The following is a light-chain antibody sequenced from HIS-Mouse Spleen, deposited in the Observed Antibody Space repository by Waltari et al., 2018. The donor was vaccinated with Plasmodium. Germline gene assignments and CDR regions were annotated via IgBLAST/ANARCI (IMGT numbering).Light chain of an antibody. CDR2: AAS. V-gene: IGKV1-39*01. J-gene: IGKJ1*01. CDR3: QQSYSTPWT. Sequence: EIQMTQSPSSLSASVGDSVTITCRASQSISSYLNWYQQKPGKAPKLLIYAASSLQSGFPSRFSGSGSGTDFTLTISSLQPEDFATYYCQQSYSTPWTFGQGTKVEIK. CDR1: QSISSY.